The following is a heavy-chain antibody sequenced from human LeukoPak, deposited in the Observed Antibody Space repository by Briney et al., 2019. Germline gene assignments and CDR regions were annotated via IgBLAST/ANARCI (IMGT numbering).Heavy chain of an antibody. D-gene: IGHD6-13*01. CDR2: ADYDGSDT. Sequence: GGSLRLSCAASGFTFSRYWMHWVRQAPGKGRVWVSRADYDGSDTSYADSVRGRFTISRDNAKNTLYLQMNSLSAEDTAVYYCATLAAAGTNYWGQGTLVTVSS. CDR1: GFTFSRYW. J-gene: IGHJ4*02. V-gene: IGHV3-74*01. CDR3: ATLAAAGTNY.